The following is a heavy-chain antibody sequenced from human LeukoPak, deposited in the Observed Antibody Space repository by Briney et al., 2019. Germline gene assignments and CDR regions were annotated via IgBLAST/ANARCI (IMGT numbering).Heavy chain of an antibody. CDR1: GGSFSGYY. V-gene: IGHV4-34*01. J-gene: IGHJ6*02. Sequence: SETLPLTCAVYGGSFSGYYWSWIRQPPGKGLEWIGEINHSGSTNYNPSLKSRVTISVDTSKNQFSLKLSSVTAADTAVYYCARGHAWYSSGYYYEFARYYYGMDVWGQGTTVTVSS. D-gene: IGHD3-22*01. CDR3: ARGHAWYSSGYYYEFARYYYGMDV. CDR2: INHSGST.